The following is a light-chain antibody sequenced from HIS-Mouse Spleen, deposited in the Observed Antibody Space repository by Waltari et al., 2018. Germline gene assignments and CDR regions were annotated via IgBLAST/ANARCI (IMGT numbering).Light chain of an antibody. CDR1: SSDVCVYNY. Sequence: QSALTQPASVSGSPGQSIPISCTGTSSDVCVYNYVPWYQQHPGKAPKLMIYDVSNRPSGVSNRFSGSKSGNTASLTISGLQAEDEADYYCSSYTSSSTWVFGGGTKLTVL. J-gene: IGLJ3*02. V-gene: IGLV2-14*03. CDR2: DVS. CDR3: SSYTSSSTWV.